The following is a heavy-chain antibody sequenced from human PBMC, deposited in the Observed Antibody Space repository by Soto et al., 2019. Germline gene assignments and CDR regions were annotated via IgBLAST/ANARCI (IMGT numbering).Heavy chain of an antibody. Sequence: SETLSLTCTVSGGSISSSSYYWGWIRQPPGKGLEWIGSIYYSGSTYYNPSLKSRVTISVDTSKNQFSLKLSSVTAADTAVYYCARHLALQVDYYYYGMDVWGQGTTVTVSS. V-gene: IGHV4-39*01. CDR3: ARHLALQVDYYYYGMDV. J-gene: IGHJ6*02. CDR1: GGSISSSSYY. D-gene: IGHD1-26*01. CDR2: IYYSGST.